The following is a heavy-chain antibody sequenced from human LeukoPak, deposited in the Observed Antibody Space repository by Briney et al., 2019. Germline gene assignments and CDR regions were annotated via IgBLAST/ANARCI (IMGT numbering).Heavy chain of an antibody. CDR1: GGTFSSYA. D-gene: IGHD2-2*01. CDR2: IIPIFGTA. J-gene: IGHJ4*02. CDR3: AHITPNQLLHDY. V-gene: IGHV1-69*01. Sequence: SVKVSCKASGGTFSSYAISWVRQAPGQGLEWMGGIIPIFGTANYAQMSQGRVTITADESTSTAYMELSSLRSEDTAVYYCAHITPNQLLHDYWGQGTLVTVSS.